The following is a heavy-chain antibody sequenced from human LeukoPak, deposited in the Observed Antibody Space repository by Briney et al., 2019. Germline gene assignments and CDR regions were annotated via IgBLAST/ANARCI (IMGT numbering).Heavy chain of an antibody. CDR2: FDPEDGET. J-gene: IGHJ4*02. CDR1: GYTLTELS. CDR3: ATAPLYSSGWYSDY. V-gene: IGHV1-24*01. D-gene: IGHD6-19*01. Sequence: ASVKASCKVSGYTLTELSMHWVRQAPGKGLEWMGGFDPEDGETIYAQKFQGRVTMTEDTSTDTAYMELSSLRSEDTAVYYCATAPLYSSGWYSDYWGQGTLVTVSS.